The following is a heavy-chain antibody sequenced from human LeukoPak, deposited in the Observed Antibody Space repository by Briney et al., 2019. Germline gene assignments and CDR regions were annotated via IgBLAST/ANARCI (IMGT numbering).Heavy chain of an antibody. J-gene: IGHJ4*02. CDR1: GYTFTGYY. V-gene: IGHV1-2*02. D-gene: IGHD3-22*01. CDR2: NNPNSGGT. Sequence: GASVKVSCKASGYTFTGYYMHWVRQAPGQGLEWMGWNNPNSGGTNYAQKFQGRVTMTRDTSISTAYMELSRLRSDDTAVYYCAREGVNYYASSGYGTFDYWGQGTLVTVSS. CDR3: AREGVNYYASSGYGTFDY.